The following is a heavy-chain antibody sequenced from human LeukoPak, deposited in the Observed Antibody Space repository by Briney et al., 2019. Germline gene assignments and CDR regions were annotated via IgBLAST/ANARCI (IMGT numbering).Heavy chain of an antibody. CDR2: ISGSGGST. V-gene: IGHV3-23*01. CDR1: GFTFSSYA. CDR3: AKDRVVVVPAESYFDY. D-gene: IGHD2-2*01. Sequence: QPGGSLRLSCAASGFTFSSYAMSWVRQAPGKGLDWVSAISGSGGSTYYADSVKGRFTISRDNSKNTLYLQMNSLRAEDTAVYYCAKDRVVVVPAESYFDYWGQGTLVTVSS. J-gene: IGHJ4*02.